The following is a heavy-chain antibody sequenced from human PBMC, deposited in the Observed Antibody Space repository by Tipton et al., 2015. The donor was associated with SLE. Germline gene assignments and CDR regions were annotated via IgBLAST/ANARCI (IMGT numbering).Heavy chain of an antibody. CDR3: AKGADATTGDFEQ. CDR1: GGSISSSSYF. CDR2: ISSSSSYI. V-gene: IGHV3-21*04. Sequence: LSLTCTVSGGSISSSSYFWGWVRQAPGKGLEWVSSISSSSSYIYYADSVKGRFTISRDDAKNSLYLQMNSLRVEDTAVYFCAKGADATTGDFEQWGQGTLVIVSS. D-gene: IGHD1-14*01. J-gene: IGHJ1*01.